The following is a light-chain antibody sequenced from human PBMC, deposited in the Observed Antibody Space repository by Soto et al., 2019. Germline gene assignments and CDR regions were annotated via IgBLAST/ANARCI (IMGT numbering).Light chain of an antibody. V-gene: IGKV3-11*01. CDR3: LRYNAFSQT. CDR1: QSVSSY. CDR2: DAS. J-gene: IGKJ1*01. Sequence: EIVLTQSPATLSLSPGERATLSCRASQSVSSYLAWYQQKPGQAPRLLIYDASNRATGIPSRFSGSGSGTEFTLTIGSLQPEDFATYYCLRYNAFSQTFGQGTKVEI.